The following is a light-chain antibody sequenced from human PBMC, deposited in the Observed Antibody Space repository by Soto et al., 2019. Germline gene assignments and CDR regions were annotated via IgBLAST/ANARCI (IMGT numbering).Light chain of an antibody. CDR3: QQRSNWPIT. V-gene: IGKV3-11*01. Sequence: EIVLTQSPATLSLSPGERATLSCRASQSVSSYLDWYQQKPGQAPRLLIYEASNRATGIPARFSGSGSGTDFTLTISSLEPEDFAVYYCQQRSNWPITFGQGTRLEIK. CDR2: EAS. CDR1: QSVSSY. J-gene: IGKJ5*01.